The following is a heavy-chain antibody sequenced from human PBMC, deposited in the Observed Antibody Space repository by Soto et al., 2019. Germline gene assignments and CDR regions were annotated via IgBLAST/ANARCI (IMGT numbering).Heavy chain of an antibody. CDR2: ISYDGSNK. D-gene: IGHD2-21*02. Sequence: GGSLRLSCAASGFTFSSYGMHWVRQAPGKGLEWVAVISYDGSNKYYADSVKGRFTISRDNSKNTLYLQMNSLRAEDTAVYYCAKDLEEVTENYYYMDVWGKGTTVTVSS. CDR1: GFTFSSYG. V-gene: IGHV3-30*18. J-gene: IGHJ6*03. CDR3: AKDLEEVTENYYYMDV.